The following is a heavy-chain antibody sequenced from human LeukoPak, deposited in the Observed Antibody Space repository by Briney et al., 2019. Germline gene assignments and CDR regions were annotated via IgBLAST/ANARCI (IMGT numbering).Heavy chain of an antibody. V-gene: IGHV1-18*01. CDR1: VYTFTNYY. CDR2: IGVYNGYT. CDR3: ARGGGSGWYVDL. J-gene: IGHJ2*01. D-gene: IGHD6-19*01. Sequence: ASVKVSCKASVYTFTNYYISWVRQAPGQGLEWMGWIGVYNGYTNYAQKLQGRVTMTTDTSTSTAYMELRSLRSDDTAVYYCARGGGSGWYVDLWGRGTLVTVSS.